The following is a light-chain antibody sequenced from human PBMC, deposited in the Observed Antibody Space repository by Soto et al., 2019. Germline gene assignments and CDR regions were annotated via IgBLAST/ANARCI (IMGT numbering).Light chain of an antibody. Sequence: PGDRATLSFSASQGVSRSYLGWYQQKPGQAPRLLIYGASTRATGIPARFSGSGSGTEFTLTISSLQSEDFEIYYCQQYNNWPITFGQGTRLEIK. V-gene: IGKV3-15*01. CDR1: QGVSRSY. CDR2: GAS. J-gene: IGKJ5*01. CDR3: QQYNNWPIT.